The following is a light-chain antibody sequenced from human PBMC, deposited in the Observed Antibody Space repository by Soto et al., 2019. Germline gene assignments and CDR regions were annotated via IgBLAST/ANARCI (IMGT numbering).Light chain of an antibody. CDR2: GAS. CDR1: QSVSSSY. CDR3: QQYDISPWT. J-gene: IGKJ1*01. V-gene: IGKV3-20*01. Sequence: EIVLTQSPGTLSLSPGERATLSCRASQSVSSSYLAWYQRKPGQAPRLLIYGASSRATGIPDRFSGSGSGTDFTLTISRLEPEDFAVYYCQQYDISPWTFGQGTKVEIK.